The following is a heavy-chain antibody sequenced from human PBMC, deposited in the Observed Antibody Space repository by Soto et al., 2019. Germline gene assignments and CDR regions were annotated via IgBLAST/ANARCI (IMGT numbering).Heavy chain of an antibody. Sequence: QVQLVQSGAEVKKPGASVKVSCKASGYTFTSYDINWVRQATGQGLEWMGWMNTNSGNTGYAHKFQGRVNLTRNTSISTAHMELSSLRSEDTAVYYCASGLAFPAYYYGMDVWGQGTTVTVSS. J-gene: IGHJ6*02. CDR1: GYTFTSYD. CDR2: MNTNSGNT. D-gene: IGHD3-3*02. CDR3: ASGLAFPAYYYGMDV. V-gene: IGHV1-8*01.